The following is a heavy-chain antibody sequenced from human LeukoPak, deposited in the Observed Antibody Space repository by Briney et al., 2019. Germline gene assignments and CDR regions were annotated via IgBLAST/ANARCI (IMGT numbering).Heavy chain of an antibody. J-gene: IGHJ2*01. D-gene: IGHD2-2*02. CDR2: IRYDGSNK. Sequence: PGGSLRLSCAASGFTFSSYGMHWVRQAPGKGLEWVAFIRYDGSNKYYADSVKGRFTISRDNSKNTLYLQMNSLRAEDTAVYYCARSPIVVVPAAISWYFDLWGRGTLVTVSS. V-gene: IGHV3-30*02. CDR3: ARSPIVVVPAAISWYFDL. CDR1: GFTFSSYG.